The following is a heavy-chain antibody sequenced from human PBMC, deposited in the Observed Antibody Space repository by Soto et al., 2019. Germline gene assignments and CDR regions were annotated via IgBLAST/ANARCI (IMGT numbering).Heavy chain of an antibody. Sequence: GASVKVSCKASGYTFTGYYMHWLRQAPGQGLEWMGWINPNSGGTNYAQKFQGRVTMTRDTSISTAYMELSRLRSDDTAVYYCARGMGVDCSSTSCNHPRSWFDPWGQGTLVTVS. D-gene: IGHD2-2*01. CDR3: ARGMGVDCSSTSCNHPRSWFDP. V-gene: IGHV1-2*02. CDR2: INPNSGGT. CDR1: GYTFTGYY. J-gene: IGHJ5*02.